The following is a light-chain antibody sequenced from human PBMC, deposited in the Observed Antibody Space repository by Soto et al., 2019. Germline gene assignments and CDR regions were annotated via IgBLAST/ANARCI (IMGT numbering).Light chain of an antibody. Sequence: DIVMTQSPDSLAVSLGERATINCKSSQSVLYSSNSKNSLAWYQQRPGQPPKLLIYWASTRESGVPDRFSGSVSRTDFTLAISTLQAEDVAVYYCQQYYVTPPTFGGGTKVEIK. CDR3: QQYYVTPPT. J-gene: IGKJ4*01. V-gene: IGKV4-1*01. CDR2: WAS. CDR1: QSVLYSSNSKNS.